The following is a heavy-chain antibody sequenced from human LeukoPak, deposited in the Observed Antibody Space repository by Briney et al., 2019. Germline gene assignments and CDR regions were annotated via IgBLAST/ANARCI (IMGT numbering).Heavy chain of an antibody. CDR2: ICTSGST. J-gene: IGHJ4*02. Sequence: PSETLSLTCTVSGGSISSYYWSWIRQPAGKGLEWIGRICTSGSTTYNPSLKSRVTMSVDTSKNQFSLKLNSVTAADTAVYYCARAQGGRNTSSLDYWGQGTLVTVSS. CDR1: GGSISSYY. D-gene: IGHD1-14*01. CDR3: ARAQGGRNTSSLDY. V-gene: IGHV4-4*07.